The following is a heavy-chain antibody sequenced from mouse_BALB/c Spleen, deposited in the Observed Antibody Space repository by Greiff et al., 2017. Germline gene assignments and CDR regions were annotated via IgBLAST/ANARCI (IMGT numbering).Heavy chain of an antibody. J-gene: IGHJ4*01. CDR2: ISSGSSTI. CDR3: ARLGDYDYAMDY. CDR1: GFTFSSFG. V-gene: IGHV5-17*02. D-gene: IGHD2-4*01. Sequence: EVQVVESGGGLVQPGGSRKLSCAASGFTFSSFGMHWVRQAPEKGLEWVAYISSGSSTIYYADTVKGRFTISRDNPKNTLFLQMTSLRSEDTAMYYCARLGDYDYAMDYWGQGTSVTVPS.